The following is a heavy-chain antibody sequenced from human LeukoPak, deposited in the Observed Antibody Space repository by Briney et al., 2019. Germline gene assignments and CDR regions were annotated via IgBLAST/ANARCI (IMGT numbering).Heavy chain of an antibody. CDR3: ARSNLGSGWRFDY. Sequence: GGSLRLSCGASEFAFSDFYLTWIRQAPGKGLEWVSYISSSSSHTNYADSVKGRFTISRDNAKNSLYLQMNSLRAEDTAVYYCARSNLGSGWRFDYWGQGTLVSVSS. CDR2: ISSSSSHT. CDR1: EFAFSDFY. J-gene: IGHJ4*02. D-gene: IGHD6-19*01. V-gene: IGHV3-11*06.